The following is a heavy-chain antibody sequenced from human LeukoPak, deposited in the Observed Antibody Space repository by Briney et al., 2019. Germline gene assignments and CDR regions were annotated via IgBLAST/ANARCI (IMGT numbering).Heavy chain of an antibody. D-gene: IGHD3-10*01. J-gene: IGHJ4*02. Sequence: SETLSLTCAVYGGSFSGYYWSWIRQPPGKGLEWIGEINHSGSTNYNPSLKSRVTISVDTSKNQFSLKLSSVTAADTAVYYCARVGPMVRGVIIVYYFDYWGQGTLVTVSS. CDR1: GGSFSGYY. CDR3: ARVGPMVRGVIIVYYFDY. V-gene: IGHV4-34*01. CDR2: INHSGST.